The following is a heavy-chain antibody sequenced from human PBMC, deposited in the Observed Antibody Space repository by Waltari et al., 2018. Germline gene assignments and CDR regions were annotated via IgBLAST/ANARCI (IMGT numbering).Heavy chain of an antibody. D-gene: IGHD7-27*01. CDR3: ARDGVWGGTDY. CDR2: IYYSGST. CDR1: GCSISSHY. V-gene: IGHV4-59*11. J-gene: IGHJ4*02. Sequence: QVQLQESGPGLVKPSETLSLTCTVSGCSISSHYWSWIRQPPGKGLEWIGYIYYSGSTNYNPSLKSRVTISVDTSKNQFSLKLSSVTAADTAVYYCARDGVWGGTDYWGQGTLVTVSS.